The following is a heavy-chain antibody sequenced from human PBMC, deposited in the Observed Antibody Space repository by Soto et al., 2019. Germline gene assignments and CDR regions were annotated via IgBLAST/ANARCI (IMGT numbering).Heavy chain of an antibody. CDR1: GGSFSGYY. CDR2: INHSGST. J-gene: IGHJ4*02. V-gene: IGHV4-34*01. D-gene: IGHD6-19*01. Sequence: QVQLQQWGAGLLKPSETLSLTCAVYGGSFSGYYWSWIRQPPGKGLEWIGEINHSGSTNYNPSLKSRVTISLDTSMNQFSQKLSSVTAADTAVYYCARCGQWLVLDYLGQGIMDTVA. CDR3: ARCGQWLVLDY.